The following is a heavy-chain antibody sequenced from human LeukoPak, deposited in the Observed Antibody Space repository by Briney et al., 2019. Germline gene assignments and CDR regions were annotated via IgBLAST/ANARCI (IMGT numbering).Heavy chain of an antibody. J-gene: IGHJ3*02. CDR2: INPNSGGT. CDR1: GYTFTGYY. Sequence: ASVKVSCKASGYTFTGYYMRWGRQAPGQGLEWMGWINPNSGGTNYAQKFQGRVTMTRDTSISTAYMELSRLRSDDTAVCYCARYVYCSSTSCYVKNAFDIWGQGTMVTVSS. D-gene: IGHD2-2*01. CDR3: ARYVYCSSTSCYVKNAFDI. V-gene: IGHV1-2*02.